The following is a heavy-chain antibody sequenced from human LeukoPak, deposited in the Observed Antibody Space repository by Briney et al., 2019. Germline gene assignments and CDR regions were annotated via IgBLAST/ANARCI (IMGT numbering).Heavy chain of an antibody. CDR2: IYSGGST. V-gene: IGHV3-53*01. CDR3: ARELSQIVWGGLDY. CDR1: GFTVSSNY. D-gene: IGHD2-21*01. J-gene: IGHJ4*02. Sequence: GGSLRLSCAASGFTVSSNYMSWVRQAPGKGLEWVSVIYSGGSTYYADSVKGRFTISRDNSKNTVFLQMNSLRVEDTAVYYCARELSQIVWGGLDYGGQGTLVSVSS.